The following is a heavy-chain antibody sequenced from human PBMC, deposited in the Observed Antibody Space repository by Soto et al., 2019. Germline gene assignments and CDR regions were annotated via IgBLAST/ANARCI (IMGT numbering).Heavy chain of an antibody. CDR1: GYTFTSYG. CDR3: ARDPNPTVYSYGRYYYYGMDV. CDR2: ISTYNGNT. V-gene: IGHV1-18*04. J-gene: IGHJ6*02. D-gene: IGHD5-18*01. Sequence: GASVKVSCKASGYTFTSYGISWVRQAPRQGLEWMGWISTYNGNTNYAQKLQGRVTMTTDTSTSTAYMELRSLRSDDTAVYYCARDPNPTVYSYGRYYYYGMDVWGQGTTVTVSS.